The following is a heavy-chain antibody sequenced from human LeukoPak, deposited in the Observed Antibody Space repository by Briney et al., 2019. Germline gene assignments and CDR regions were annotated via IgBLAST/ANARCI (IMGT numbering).Heavy chain of an antibody. D-gene: IGHD3-22*01. CDR3: AKDSVVVVEYYFDY. J-gene: IGHJ4*02. Sequence: PGGSLRLSCAASGFTLRSYDMSWVRQAPGKGLGWVAATSGSGVNSYYADSVRGRFTISRDNSQNTLYLQMNSLRAEDTAVYYCAKDSVVVVEYYFDYWGQGTLVTVSS. CDR1: GFTLRSYD. V-gene: IGHV3-23*01. CDR2: TSGSGVNS.